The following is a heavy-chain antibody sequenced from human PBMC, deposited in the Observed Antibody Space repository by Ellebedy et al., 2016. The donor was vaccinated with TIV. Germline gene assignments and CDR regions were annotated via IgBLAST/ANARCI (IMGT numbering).Heavy chain of an antibody. CDR1: AYSFINYW. J-gene: IGHJ4*02. V-gene: IGHV5-51*01. CDR3: AKLGHRATPDDS. CDR2: IDLSDSDT. Sequence: GESLKISCQGSAYSFINYWIVWVRQMPGRCLEWMGIIDLSDSDTRYSPSFQGQVTISADRSVTTAYLHFNSLKPSDTAVYYCAKLGHRATPDDSWGQGTLVTVSS. D-gene: IGHD1-14*01.